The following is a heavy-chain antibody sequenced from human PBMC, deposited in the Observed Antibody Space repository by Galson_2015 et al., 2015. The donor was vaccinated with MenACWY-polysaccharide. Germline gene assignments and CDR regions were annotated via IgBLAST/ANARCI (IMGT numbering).Heavy chain of an antibody. D-gene: IGHD2-15*01. CDR3: ARPSSGGSYYND. CDR1: GFSFSTYW. V-gene: IGHV3-7*01. J-gene: IGHJ4*02. Sequence: SLRICCAPSGFSFSTYWMSWVRQAPGKGLEWVANIIQPGRDKYYVDSVRGRFTIYRDNAKNSVYLQMDSLRAEDTAVYYCARPSSGGSYYNDWGQGTLVTVSS. CDR2: IIQPGRDK.